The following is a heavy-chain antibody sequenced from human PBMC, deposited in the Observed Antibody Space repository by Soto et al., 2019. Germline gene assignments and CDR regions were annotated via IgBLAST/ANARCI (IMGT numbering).Heavy chain of an antibody. Sequence: QVQLVQSGAEVKKPGSSVKVSCKASGGTFSSYAISWVRQAPGQGLEWMGGIIPIFGTANYAQKFQGRVTITADESTSNDYMELSSLRSEDTAVYYCARADYDYVCGSSAVVMDVWGQGTTVTVSS. CDR2: IIPIFGTA. V-gene: IGHV1-69*01. CDR3: ARADYDYVCGSSAVVMDV. J-gene: IGHJ6*02. CDR1: GGTFSSYA. D-gene: IGHD3-16*01.